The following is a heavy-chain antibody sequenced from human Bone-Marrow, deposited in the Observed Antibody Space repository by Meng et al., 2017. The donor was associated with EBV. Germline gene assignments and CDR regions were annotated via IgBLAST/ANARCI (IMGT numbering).Heavy chain of an antibody. CDR2: ISSSSSYI. CDR1: GFTFSSYS. J-gene: IGHJ4*02. CDR3: ARADEYPACFDY. Sequence: EVKLVESGGGLVKPGGPLRLACAASGFTFSSYSMKGVRQAPGKGLEWVSSISSSSSYIYYADSVKGRFTISRDNAKNSLYLQMNSLRAEDTAVYYCARADEYPACFDYRGQGTLVTVYS. D-gene: IGHD2/OR15-2a*01. V-gene: IGHV3-21*01.